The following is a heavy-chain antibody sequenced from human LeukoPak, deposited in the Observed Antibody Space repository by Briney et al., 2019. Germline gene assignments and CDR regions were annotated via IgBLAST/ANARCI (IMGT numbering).Heavy chain of an antibody. CDR1: GHTFTGYY. J-gene: IGHJ5*02. CDR2: INPSGGST. D-gene: IGHD1-26*01. Sequence: ASVKVSCKASGHTFTGYYMHWVRQAPGQGLEWMGLINPSGGSTSYAQKFQGRLSLTRDMSTSTDYMELSSLRSEDTAVYYCARDNSVGDTAWWFDPWGQGTLVTVSS. CDR3: ARDNSVGDTAWWFDP. V-gene: IGHV1-46*01.